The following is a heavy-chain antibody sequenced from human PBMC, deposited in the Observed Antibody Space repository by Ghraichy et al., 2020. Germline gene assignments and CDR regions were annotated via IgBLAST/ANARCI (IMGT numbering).Heavy chain of an antibody. CDR1: GGSISSGGYS. J-gene: IGHJ6*03. V-gene: IGHV4-30-4*07. CDR3: ARGSGPASVHYMDV. D-gene: IGHD1-14*01. Sequence: SETLSLTCAVSGGSISSGGYSWSWIRQPPGKGLEWFGYIYYSGSTYYNPSLKSRVTISVDTSKNQFSLKLSSVTAADTAVYYCARGSGPASVHYMDVWGKGTTVTVSS. CDR2: IYYSGST.